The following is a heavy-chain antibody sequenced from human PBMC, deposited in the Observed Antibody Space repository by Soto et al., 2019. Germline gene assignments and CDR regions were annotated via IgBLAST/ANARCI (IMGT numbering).Heavy chain of an antibody. J-gene: IGHJ4*02. CDR1: GFTFSSYS. Sequence: EVQLVESGGGLVKPGGSLRLSCADSGFTFSSYSMNWVRQAPGKGLEWVSSISSSSSYIYYADSVKGRFTISRDNAKNSLYLQMNSLRAEDTAVYYCARDISGSHGYWGQGTLVTVSS. V-gene: IGHV3-21*01. D-gene: IGHD1-26*01. CDR2: ISSSSSYI. CDR3: ARDISGSHGY.